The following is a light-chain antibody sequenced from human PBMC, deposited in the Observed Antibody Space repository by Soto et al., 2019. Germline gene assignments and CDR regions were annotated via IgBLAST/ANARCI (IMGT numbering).Light chain of an antibody. V-gene: IGLV2-14*03. CDR3: SSDTSNNTLLYV. CDR2: DVT. CDR1: SSDVGDYNY. J-gene: IGLJ1*01. Sequence: QSVLTQPASVSGSPGQSITISCTGTSSDVGDYNYVSWYQQHPGKAPKLMIYDVTNRPSGVSNRFSGSKSGNTASLTISGLQAEDEADYYCSSDTSNNTLLYVFGTGTKLTVL.